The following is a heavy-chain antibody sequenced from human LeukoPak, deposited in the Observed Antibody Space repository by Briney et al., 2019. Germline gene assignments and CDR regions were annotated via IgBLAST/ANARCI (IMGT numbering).Heavy chain of an antibody. CDR2: MYYSGDS. CDR1: GVPITDYY. D-gene: IGHD1-14*01. J-gene: IGHJ5*02. CDR3: ARELPSTGNWFDP. Sequence: SDTLSLTCNISGVPITDYYWSWIRLAPRRGLEWIGYMYYSGDSNSNPSLEGRVTMSADTSTNQFSLRLTSVTAADTAIYYCARELPSTGNWFDPWGQGILVTVSS. V-gene: IGHV4-59*01.